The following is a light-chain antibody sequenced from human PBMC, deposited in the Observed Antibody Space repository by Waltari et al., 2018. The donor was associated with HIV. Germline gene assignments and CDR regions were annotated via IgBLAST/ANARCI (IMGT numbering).Light chain of an antibody. J-gene: IGLJ2*01. Sequence: SYVLTQPPSVSVAPGQTARIPCGGNNIGSKGVPWYQQKPSQAPVLVVYDDSDRPSGIPERFSGSSSWNTATLTISRVEAGDEADFYCQVWDSSTDLRVFGGGTKLTVL. CDR1: NIGSKG. CDR2: DDS. CDR3: QVWDSSTDLRV. V-gene: IGLV3-21*02.